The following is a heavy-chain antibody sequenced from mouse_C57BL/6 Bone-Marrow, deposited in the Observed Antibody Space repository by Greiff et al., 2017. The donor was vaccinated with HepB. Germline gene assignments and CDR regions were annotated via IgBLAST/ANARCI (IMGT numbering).Heavy chain of an antibody. CDR2: ISYSGST. V-gene: IGHV3-8*01. CDR1: GYSITSDY. CDR3: ARAPVYYDYDVGYFDV. J-gene: IGHJ1*03. D-gene: IGHD2-4*01. Sequence: EVMLVESGPGLAKPSQPLSLTCSVTGYSITSDYWNWIRKFPGNKLEYMGYISYSGSTYYNPSLKSRISITRDTSKNQYYLQLNSVTTEDTATYYCARAPVYYDYDVGYFDVWGTGTTVTVSS.